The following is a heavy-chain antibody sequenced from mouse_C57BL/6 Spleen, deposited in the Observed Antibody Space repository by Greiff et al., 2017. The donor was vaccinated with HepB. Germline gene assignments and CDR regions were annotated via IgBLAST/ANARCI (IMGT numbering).Heavy chain of an antibody. CDR3: TKSSYYDYFDY. Sequence: QVQLKQSGAELVRPGASVTLSCKASGYTFTDYEMHWVKQTPVHGLEWIGAIDPETGGTAYNQKFKGKAILTADKSSSTAYMELRSLTSEDSAVYYCTKSSYYDYFDYWGQGTTLTVSS. CDR2: IDPETGGT. V-gene: IGHV1-15*01. J-gene: IGHJ2*01. CDR1: GYTFTDYE. D-gene: IGHD2-10*01.